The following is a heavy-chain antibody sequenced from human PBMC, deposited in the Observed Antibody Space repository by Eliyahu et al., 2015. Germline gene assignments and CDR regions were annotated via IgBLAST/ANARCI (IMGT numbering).Heavy chain of an antibody. CDR3: AKTDRFTIFGLFEY. V-gene: IGHV3-23*01. J-gene: IGHJ4*02. D-gene: IGHD3/OR15-3a*01. Sequence: EVLLLESGGGLVQPGGSLRLSCAGSGFTFXDYAMNWVRQSPGKGLEWVSSITNSGGTTYYADSVKGRFTISRDNSKNTLYLRMDSLRAEDTAVYYCAKTDRFTIFGLFEYWGQGTLVTVSS. CDR2: ITNSGGTT. CDR1: GFTFXDYA.